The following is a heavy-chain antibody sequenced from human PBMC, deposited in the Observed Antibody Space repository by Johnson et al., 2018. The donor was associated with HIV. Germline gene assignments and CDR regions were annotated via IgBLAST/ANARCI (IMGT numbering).Heavy chain of an antibody. Sequence: QEQLVESGGGLVKPGGSLRLSCAASGFSFSDYYMNWIRQAPGKGLEWVSYISSSGSTIYYADSVKGRFIISRDNAKNSLYLQMNSLRAEDTAVYYCATRDPTYRPGAFELWGQGTMVTVSS. CDR3: ATRDPTYRPGAFEL. V-gene: IGHV3-11*04. J-gene: IGHJ3*01. CDR1: GFSFSDYY. CDR2: ISSSGSTI. D-gene: IGHD1-14*01.